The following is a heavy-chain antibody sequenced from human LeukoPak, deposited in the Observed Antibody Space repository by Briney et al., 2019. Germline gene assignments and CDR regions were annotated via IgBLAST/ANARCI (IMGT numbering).Heavy chain of an antibody. Sequence: SETLSLTCTVSGGSLSRSGYYWGWIRQPPGKGLEWIGNFYYGGSTYYNPSLKSRVTISVDTSKNQFSLNLNSVTAADTAVYFYARSVAYTSGWYIDYWGQGTLVTVSS. D-gene: IGHD6-19*01. CDR2: FYYGGST. V-gene: IGHV4-39*01. CDR1: GGSLSRSGYY. J-gene: IGHJ4*02. CDR3: ARSVAYTSGWYIDY.